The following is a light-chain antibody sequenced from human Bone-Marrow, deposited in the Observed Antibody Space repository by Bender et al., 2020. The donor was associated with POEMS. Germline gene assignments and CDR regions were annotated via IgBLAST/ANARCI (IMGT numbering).Light chain of an antibody. CDR3: AARDDSLRAVV. J-gene: IGLJ2*01. V-gene: IGLV1-51*01. Sequence: QSVLTQPPSVSAAPGQRVTISCSGSSSNIGSNFVCWYQQLPGTAPKLLICDNDKRPSGISDRFSGSKSGSSAILDITGLQTGDEADYYCAARDDSLRAVVFGGGTTLTVL. CDR1: SSNIGSNF. CDR2: DND.